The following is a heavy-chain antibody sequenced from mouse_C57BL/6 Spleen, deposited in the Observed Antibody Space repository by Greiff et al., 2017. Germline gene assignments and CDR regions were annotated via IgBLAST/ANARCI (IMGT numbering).Heavy chain of an antibody. D-gene: IGHD1-1*01. CDR1: GFSFNTYA. CDR2: IRSKSNNYAT. Sequence: DVKLVESGGGLVQPKGSLKLSCAASGFSFNTYAMNWVRQAPGTGLEWVARIRSKSNNYATYYADSVKDRFTISRDDSESMLYLQMNNLKTEDTAMYYCVRQGYYYGSRGDYFDYWGQGTTLTVSS. V-gene: IGHV10-1*01. J-gene: IGHJ2*01. CDR3: VRQGYYYGSRGDYFDY.